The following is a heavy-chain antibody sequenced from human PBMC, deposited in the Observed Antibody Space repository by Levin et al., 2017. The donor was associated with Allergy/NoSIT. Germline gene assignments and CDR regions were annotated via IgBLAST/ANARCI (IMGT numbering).Heavy chain of an antibody. D-gene: IGHD6-13*01. J-gene: IGHJ4*02. CDR2: INPNSGGT. V-gene: IGHV1-2*02. CDR1: GYTFTGYY. CDR3: ARRSSSWKERRFDY. Sequence: GESLKISCKASGYTFTGYYMHWVRQAPGQGLEWMGWINPNSGGTNYAQKFQGRVTMTRDTSISTAYMELSRLRSDDTAVYYCARRSSSWKERRFDYWGQGTLVTVSS.